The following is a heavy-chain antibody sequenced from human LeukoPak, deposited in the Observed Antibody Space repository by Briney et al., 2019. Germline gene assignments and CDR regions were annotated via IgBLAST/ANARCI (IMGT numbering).Heavy chain of an antibody. CDR1: GFTFSSSG. CDR2: ISGSGGST. J-gene: IGHJ3*02. Sequence: GGSLRLSCAASGFTFSSSGMSWVRQAPGKGLDWVSAISGSGGSTYYADSVKGRFTISRDNSKNTLYLQMNSLRAEDTAVYYCAKLTSRFAVAGTKGAFDIWGQGTTVSVSS. CDR3: AKLTSRFAVAGTKGAFDI. D-gene: IGHD6-19*01. V-gene: IGHV3-23*01.